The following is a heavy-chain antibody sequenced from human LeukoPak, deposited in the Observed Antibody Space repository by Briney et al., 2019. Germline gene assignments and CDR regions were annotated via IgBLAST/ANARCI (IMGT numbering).Heavy chain of an antibody. V-gene: IGHV3-30*03. J-gene: IGHJ2*01. CDR1: GFTFRSYG. D-gene: IGHD6-13*01. CDR3: ARAAYSSTWYSRYFDL. CDR2: ISYDGSNK. Sequence: PGRSLRLSCAASGFTFRSYGMHWVRQAPGKGLEWVAVISYDGSNKYYADSVKGRFTISRDNSKNTLYLQMNSLRAGDTAVYYCARAAYSSTWYSRYFDLWGRGTLVTVSS.